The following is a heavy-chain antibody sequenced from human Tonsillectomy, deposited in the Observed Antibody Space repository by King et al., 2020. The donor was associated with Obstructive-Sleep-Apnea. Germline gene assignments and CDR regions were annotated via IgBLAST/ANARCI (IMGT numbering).Heavy chain of an antibody. CDR2: IYPGDSDT. CDR1: GYSFTTYW. V-gene: IGHV5-51*01. D-gene: IGHD3-22*01. CDR3: ARHPYYDSSGSYFDY. J-gene: IGHJ4*02. Sequence: VQLVESGAEVKKPGESLKISCKGSGYSFTTYWIGWVRQMPGKGLEWMGIIYPGDSDTRYSPSFQGQVTISADKSINTAFLQWSRLKASDTAMYYCARHPYYDSSGSYFDYWGQGTLVTVSS.